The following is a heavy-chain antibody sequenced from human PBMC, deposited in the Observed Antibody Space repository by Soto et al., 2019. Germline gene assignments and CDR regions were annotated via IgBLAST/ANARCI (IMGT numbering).Heavy chain of an antibody. J-gene: IGHJ4*02. V-gene: IGHV3-30*04. Sequence: QLVESGGGVVQPGGSLRLSCEGSGFSFSSYAIHWARQAPGKGLEWVAVISYAGTNKYYGESVRGRFTISRDDSKNTVYLQMNSLRAEDAGIYYCGRDNMIQLWPHSSVDSWGQGALVTVTS. D-gene: IGHD5-18*01. CDR1: GFSFSSYA. CDR2: ISYAGTNK. CDR3: GRDNMIQLWPHSSVDS.